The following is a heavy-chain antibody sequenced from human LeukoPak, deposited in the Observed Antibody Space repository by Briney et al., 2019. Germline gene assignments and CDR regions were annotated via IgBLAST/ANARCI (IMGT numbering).Heavy chain of an antibody. CDR2: INHSGST. J-gene: IGHJ4*02. D-gene: IGHD1-26*01. Sequence: SETLSLTCTVSGGSISSYYWSWIRQPPGKGLEWIGEINHSGSTNYNPSLKSRVTISVDTSKNQFSLKLSSVTAADTAVYYCARGAPGATWNYWGQGTLVTVSS. CDR3: ARGAPGATWNY. CDR1: GGSISSYY. V-gene: IGHV4-34*01.